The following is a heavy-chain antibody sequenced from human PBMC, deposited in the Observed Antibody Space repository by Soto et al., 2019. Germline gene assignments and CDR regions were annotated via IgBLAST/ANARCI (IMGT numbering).Heavy chain of an antibody. CDR3: ARDRSDELNSFDAFDI. D-gene: IGHD1-1*01. V-gene: IGHV4-61*01. J-gene: IGHJ3*02. CDR1: GGSVSSGSHY. CDR2: ISYTGTT. Sequence: SETLSLTCAVSGGSVSSGSHYWSWIRQPPGRGLEWIAYISYTGTTDYNPSLKSRVTISIDMSKNQVSLRLGSVTAADTAVYYCARDRSDELNSFDAFDIWGQGTLVT.